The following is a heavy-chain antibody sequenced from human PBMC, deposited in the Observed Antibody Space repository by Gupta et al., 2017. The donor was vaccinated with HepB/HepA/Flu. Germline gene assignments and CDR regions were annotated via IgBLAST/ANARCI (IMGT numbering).Heavy chain of an antibody. V-gene: IGHV1-18*01. Sequence: QVQLVQSGAEVRKPGASVKVSCKVSGYAFSSYGISWVRQAPGQGLEWMGWISTYDGITKYALKFHGRVTLTSDTPTSTVHMELRNLRSDDTALYYCARAQGDFDYWGQGTLITVSS. CDR1: GYAFSSYG. D-gene: IGHD3-16*01. CDR3: ARAQGDFDY. CDR2: ISTYDGIT. J-gene: IGHJ4*02.